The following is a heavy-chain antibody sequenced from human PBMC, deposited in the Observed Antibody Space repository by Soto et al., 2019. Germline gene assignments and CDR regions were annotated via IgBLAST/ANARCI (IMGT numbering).Heavy chain of an antibody. V-gene: IGHV4-34*01. CDR2: INHSGST. D-gene: IGHD3-3*01. J-gene: IGHJ5*02. Sequence: SETLSLTCAVYGGSFSCYYWSWIRQPPGKGLEWIGEINHSGSTNYNPSLKSRVTISVDTSKNQFSLKLSSVTAADTAVYYCAXKRGLRFLEWLHNWFDPWGQGTLVTVSS. CDR1: GGSFSCYY. CDR3: AXKRGLRFLEWLHNWFDP.